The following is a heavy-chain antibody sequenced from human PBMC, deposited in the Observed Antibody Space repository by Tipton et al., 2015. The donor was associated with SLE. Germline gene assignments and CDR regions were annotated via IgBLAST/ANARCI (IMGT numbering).Heavy chain of an antibody. CDR1: GGSISTSNYY. CDR3: ARGGPYSSGGDY. D-gene: IGHD6-19*01. Sequence: TLSLTCTVSGGSISTSNYYWGWIRQPPGKGLEWIGTIYYSGSTYYNPSLKSRVTISVDTSKNQFSLKLSSVTAADTAVYYCARGGPYSSGGDYWGQGTLVTVSS. V-gene: IGHV4-39*07. CDR2: IYYSGST. J-gene: IGHJ4*02.